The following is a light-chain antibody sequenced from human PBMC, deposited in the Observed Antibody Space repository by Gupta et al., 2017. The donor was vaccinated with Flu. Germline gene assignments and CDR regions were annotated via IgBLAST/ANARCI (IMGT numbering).Light chain of an antibody. CDR1: SSDVGGYNY. Sequence: QSALTQPASVSGSPGQSITISCTGTSSDVGGYNYVSWYQQHPGKAPKRRIYEVSNRPSGVSNRFSGSKSGNTASLTISGLQAEDEAEYYCSSYTSSSTWVFGGGTKLTVL. J-gene: IGLJ3*02. CDR2: EVS. V-gene: IGLV2-14*01. CDR3: SSYTSSSTWV.